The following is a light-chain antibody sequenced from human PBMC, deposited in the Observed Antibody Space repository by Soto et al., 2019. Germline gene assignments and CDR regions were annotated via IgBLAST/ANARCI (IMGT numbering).Light chain of an antibody. Sequence: MTQSPATLSASVGDRATLSCRASQSVSSKLAWYQQKPGQAPRLLIYGASTRATGIPARFSGSGSGTEFTLTISSLQSEDFAVYYCQQYNTWPPITFGQGTRLEI. CDR2: GAS. V-gene: IGKV3-15*01. J-gene: IGKJ5*01. CDR1: QSVSSK. CDR3: QQYNTWPPIT.